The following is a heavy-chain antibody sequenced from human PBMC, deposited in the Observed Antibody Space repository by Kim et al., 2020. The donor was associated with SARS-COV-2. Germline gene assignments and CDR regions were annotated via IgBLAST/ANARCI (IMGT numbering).Heavy chain of an antibody. V-gene: IGHV3-33*01. D-gene: IGHD6-13*01. J-gene: IGHJ4*02. CDR3: ARGEGAANFDY. CDR2: IWYDGSNK. Sequence: GGSLRLSCAASGFTFSSYGMHGVRQAPGKGLEWVAVIWYDGSNKYYADSVKGRFTISRDNSKNTLYLQMNSLRAEDTAVYYCARGEGAANFDYWGQGTLVTVSS. CDR1: GFTFSSYG.